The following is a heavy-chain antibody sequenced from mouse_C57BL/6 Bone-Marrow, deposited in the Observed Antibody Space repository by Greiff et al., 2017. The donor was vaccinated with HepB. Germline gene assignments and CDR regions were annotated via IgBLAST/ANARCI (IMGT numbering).Heavy chain of an antibody. V-gene: IGHV1-19*01. J-gene: IGHJ3*01. CDR2: INPYNGGT. Sequence: EVQLVESGPVLVKPGASVKMSCKASGYTFTDYYMNWVKQSPGKSLEWIGVINPYNGGTSYNQKFKGKATLTVDKSSSTAYMELNSLTSEDSAVYYCARPRGAYWGQGTLVTVSA. CDR3: ARPRGAY. CDR1: GYTFTDYY.